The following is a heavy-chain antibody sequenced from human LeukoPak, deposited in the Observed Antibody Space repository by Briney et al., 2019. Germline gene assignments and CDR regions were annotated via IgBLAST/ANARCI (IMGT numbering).Heavy chain of an antibody. V-gene: IGHV3-21*01. J-gene: IGHJ6*03. D-gene: IGHD6-13*01. Sequence: GGSLRFSCSASGFTCSSYSMNWVRQAPGKGLEWVSSISSSSSYIYYADSVKGRFTISRDNAKNSLYLQMNSLRAEDTAVYYCARGARNWYDYYYYMDVWGKGTTVTVSS. CDR2: ISSSSSYI. CDR1: GFTCSSYS. CDR3: ARGARNWYDYYYYMDV.